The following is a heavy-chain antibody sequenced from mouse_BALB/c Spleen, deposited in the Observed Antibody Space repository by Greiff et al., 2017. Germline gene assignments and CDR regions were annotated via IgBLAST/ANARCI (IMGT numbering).Heavy chain of an antibody. Sequence: EVQRVESGGGLVKPGGSLKLSCAASGFTFSSYAMSWVRQSPEKRLEWVAEISSGGSYTYYPDTVTGRFTISRDNAKNTLYLEMSSLRSEDTAMYYCASSLLRLRAYWGQGTLVTVAA. V-gene: IGHV5-9-4*01. D-gene: IGHD1-2*01. CDR1: GFTFSSYA. CDR3: ASSLLRLRAY. CDR2: ISSGGSYT. J-gene: IGHJ3*01.